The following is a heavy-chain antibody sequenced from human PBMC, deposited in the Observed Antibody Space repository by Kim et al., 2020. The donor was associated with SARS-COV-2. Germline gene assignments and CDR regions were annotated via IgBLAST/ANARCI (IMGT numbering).Heavy chain of an antibody. J-gene: IGHJ5*02. CDR2: ISGSGGST. Sequence: GGSLRLSCAASGFTFSSYAMSWVRQAPGKGLEWVSAISGSGGSTYYADSVKGRFTISRDNSKNTLYLQMNSLRAEDTAVYYCAKDEYYYDSSGYWHNWFDPWGQGTLVTVSS. D-gene: IGHD3-22*01. V-gene: IGHV3-23*01. CDR1: GFTFSSYA. CDR3: AKDEYYYDSSGYWHNWFDP.